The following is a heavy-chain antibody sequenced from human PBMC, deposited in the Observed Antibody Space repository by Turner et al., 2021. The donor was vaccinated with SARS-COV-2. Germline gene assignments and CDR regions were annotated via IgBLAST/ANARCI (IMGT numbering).Heavy chain of an antibody. CDR3: ARDWAGGYYFDF. D-gene: IGHD6-19*01. CDR1: GYTFTSYG. Sequence: QVQLVQSGAEVKKPGASVKVSCKASGYTFTSYGITWVRQAPGQGLEWMGWISSYNGNTNYAQNLQGRVTLTTDTSTSTAYMEVRSLRSDDTAIYHCARDWAGGYYFDFWGQGTLVTVSS. J-gene: IGHJ4*02. V-gene: IGHV1-18*01. CDR2: ISSYNGNT.